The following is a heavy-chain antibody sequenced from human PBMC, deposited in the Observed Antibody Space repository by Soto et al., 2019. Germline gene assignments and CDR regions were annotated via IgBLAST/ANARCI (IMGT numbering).Heavy chain of an antibody. CDR2: ISGSGGST. V-gene: IGHV3-23*01. CDR1: GFTLSSYA. CDR3: AKDLGCSSTSCYTGLIRPTPLQFDP. J-gene: IGHJ5*02. Sequence: GGSLRLSCAASGFTLSSYAMSWVRQAPGKGLEWVSAISGSGGSTYYADSVKGRFTISRDNSKNTLYLQMNSLRAEDTAVYYCAKDLGCSSTSCYTGLIRPTPLQFDPWGQGTLVTV. D-gene: IGHD2-2*02.